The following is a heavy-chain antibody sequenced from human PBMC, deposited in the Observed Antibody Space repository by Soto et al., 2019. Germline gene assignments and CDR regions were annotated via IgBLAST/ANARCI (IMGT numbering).Heavy chain of an antibody. CDR1: GFTFSNAW. J-gene: IGHJ6*02. V-gene: IGHV3-15*01. CDR3: TTDMLWLIGMDV. Sequence: KPGGSLRLSCAASGFTFSNAWMSWVRQAPGKGLEWVGRIKSKTDGGTTDYAAPVKGRFTISRDDSKNTLYLQMNSLKTEDTAVYYCTTDMLWLIGMDVWGQGTTVTVSS. CDR2: IKSKTDGGTT. D-gene: IGHD5-18*01.